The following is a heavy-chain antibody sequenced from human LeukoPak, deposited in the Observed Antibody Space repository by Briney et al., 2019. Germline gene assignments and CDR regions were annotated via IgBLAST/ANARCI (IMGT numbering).Heavy chain of an antibody. CDR2: MSYDGSNK. CDR3: ARGDHYYDSSAFLDY. CDR1: GVSFNLYA. Sequence: GGSLRLSCAASGVSFNLYAMHWVRQAPGKGLEWVALMSYDGSNKYYTDSVKGRFSISRDNSKNTLYVQINNLRPEDTAVYYCARGDHYYDSSAFLDYWGRGTLVTVSS. J-gene: IGHJ4*02. D-gene: IGHD3-22*01. V-gene: IGHV3-30*04.